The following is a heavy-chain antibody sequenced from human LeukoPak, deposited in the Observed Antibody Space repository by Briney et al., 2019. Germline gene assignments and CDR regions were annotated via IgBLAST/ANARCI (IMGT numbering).Heavy chain of an antibody. CDR3: ARGANYYDSSGAIFGY. V-gene: IGHV1-69*04. CDR2: IIPILGIA. J-gene: IGHJ4*02. D-gene: IGHD3-22*01. Sequence: GASVKVSFKASGGTFSSYAISWVRQAPGQGLEWMGRIIPILGIANYAQKFQGRVTITADKSTSTAYMELSSLRSEDTAVYYCARGANYYDSSGAIFGYWGQGTLVTVSS. CDR1: GGTFSSYA.